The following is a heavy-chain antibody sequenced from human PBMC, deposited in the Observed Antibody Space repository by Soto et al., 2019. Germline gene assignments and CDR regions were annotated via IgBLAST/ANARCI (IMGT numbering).Heavy chain of an antibody. V-gene: IGHV4-59*01. CDR3: ASDSSYDRALGDPFDI. Sequence: QVQLQESGPGLVKPSETLSLTCTVSGASISSYYWSWIRQPPGKGLEWIGYIYYSGNTNYNPSLKSRVTISLDTSKSQCSLRLSSVTAADTAVYYCASDSSYDRALGDPFDIWGQGTTVPVSS. J-gene: IGHJ3*02. CDR2: IYYSGNT. CDR1: GASISSYY. D-gene: IGHD5-12*01.